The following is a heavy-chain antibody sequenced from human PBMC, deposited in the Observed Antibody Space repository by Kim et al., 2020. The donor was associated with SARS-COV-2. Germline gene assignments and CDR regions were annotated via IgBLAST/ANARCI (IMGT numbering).Heavy chain of an antibody. CDR3: AGGQDVDSGRYGGMDV. D-gene: IGHD3-10*01. CDR1: GGSFNDYY. J-gene: IGHJ6*02. Sequence: SETLSLTCTVYGGSFNDYYGSWIRQPPGKGLEWIGEINHSGSTNYNPSLKSRVIISVDTSKNQFSLRLSSVTAADTAVYYCAGGQDVDSGRYGGMDVWG. V-gene: IGHV4-34*01. CDR2: INHSGST.